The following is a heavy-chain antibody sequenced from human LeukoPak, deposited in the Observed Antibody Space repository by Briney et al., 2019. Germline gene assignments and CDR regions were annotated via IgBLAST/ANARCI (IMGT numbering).Heavy chain of an antibody. Sequence: SETLSLTCTVSGYSISSGYYWGWIRQPPGKGLEWIGEIYHSGSTNYNPSLKSRVTISVDKSKNQFSLKLSSVTAADTAVYYCASGIAVAGPDYWGQGTLVTVSS. J-gene: IGHJ4*02. D-gene: IGHD6-19*01. V-gene: IGHV4-38-2*02. CDR3: ASGIAVAGPDY. CDR1: GYSISSGYY. CDR2: IYHSGST.